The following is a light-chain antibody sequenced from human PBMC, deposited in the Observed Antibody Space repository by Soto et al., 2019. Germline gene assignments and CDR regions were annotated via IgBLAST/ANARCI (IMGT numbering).Light chain of an antibody. Sequence: EIVMTQSPATLSVSPGERATLSCRASQNIDNKLVWYQQKPGQVPRLLIYDAPTRATGIPARFSGSGSGTEFTLTISSLQSEDFAFYYCQQFHYWWTFGQGTKVDIK. V-gene: IGKV3-15*01. CDR2: DAP. CDR3: QQFHYWWT. J-gene: IGKJ1*01. CDR1: QNIDNK.